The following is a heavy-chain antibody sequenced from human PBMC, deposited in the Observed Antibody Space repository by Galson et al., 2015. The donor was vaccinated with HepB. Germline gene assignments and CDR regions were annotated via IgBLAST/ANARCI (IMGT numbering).Heavy chain of an antibody. CDR1: GFTFSSYG. CDR2: IRYDGSNK. V-gene: IGHV3-30*02. CDR3: AKNYIVATIGPESGAFDI. J-gene: IGHJ3*02. Sequence: SLRLSCAASGFTFSSYGMHWVRQAPGKGLEWVAFIRYDGSNKYYADSVKGRFTISRDNSKNTLYLQMNSLRAEDTAVYYCAKNYIVATIGPESGAFDIWGQGTMVTVSS. D-gene: IGHD5-12*01.